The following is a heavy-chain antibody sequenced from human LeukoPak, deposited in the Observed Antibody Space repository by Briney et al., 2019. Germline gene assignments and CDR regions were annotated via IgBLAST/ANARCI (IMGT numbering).Heavy chain of an antibody. D-gene: IGHD4-23*01. CDR2: IIPIFGTA. J-gene: IGHJ6*03. CDR1: GGTFSSYA. V-gene: IGHV1-69*05. CDR3: ARETGGPETYYYYYMDV. Sequence: SVKVSCKASGGTFSSYAISWVRQAPGQGLEWMGRIIPIFGTANYAQKFQGRVTITTDESTSTAYMELSSLRSEDTAVYYCARETGGPETYYYYYMDVWGKGTTVTVSS.